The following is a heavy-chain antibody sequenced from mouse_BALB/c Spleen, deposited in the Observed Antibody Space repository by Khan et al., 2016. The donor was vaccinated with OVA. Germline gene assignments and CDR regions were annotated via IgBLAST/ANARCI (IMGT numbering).Heavy chain of an antibody. V-gene: IGHV1S81*02. J-gene: IGHJ2*01. CDR2: TNPTNGRT. Sequence: VKLQQPGAELVKAGASVKMSCKASGYTFTSYWMYWVKQRLGQGLEWFAETNPTNGRTYYNEKFKSKATLTVDKSSSTAYMLLSGPTFEDSAVYYCARIKKIVATYFDYWGQGTTLTVSS. CDR1: GYTFTSYW. CDR3: ARIKKIVATYFDY. D-gene: IGHD1-1*01.